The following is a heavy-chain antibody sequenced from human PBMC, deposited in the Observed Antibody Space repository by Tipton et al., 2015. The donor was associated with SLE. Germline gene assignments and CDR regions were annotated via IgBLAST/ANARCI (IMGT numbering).Heavy chain of an antibody. CDR2: IRYNGSNK. V-gene: IGHV3-30*02. CDR1: GFTFSSYG. D-gene: IGHD6-6*01. Sequence: SLRLSCAASGFTFSSYGMHWVRQAPGKGLEWVAFIRYNGSNKYYADSVKGRFTISRDNSKNTLYLQMNSLRAEDTAVYYCAKAPMGGIAARPEGGYWGQGTLVTVSS. J-gene: IGHJ4*02. CDR3: AKAPMGGIAARPEGGY.